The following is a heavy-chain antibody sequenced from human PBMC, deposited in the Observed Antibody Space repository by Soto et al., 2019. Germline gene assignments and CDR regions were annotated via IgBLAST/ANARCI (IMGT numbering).Heavy chain of an antibody. CDR1: GYTFTNYE. Sequence: QVQLVQSGAEVKKPGASVKVSCKASGYTFTNYEINWVRQATGQGLEWMGWMNPGSGNTGYAHKFQGRLNMTRNISISTAYMELSRLGSDDTAIYYCARMAASGSLNWFDPWGQGTLVTVSS. J-gene: IGHJ5*02. CDR2: MNPGSGNT. D-gene: IGHD3-10*01. V-gene: IGHV1-8*01. CDR3: ARMAASGSLNWFDP.